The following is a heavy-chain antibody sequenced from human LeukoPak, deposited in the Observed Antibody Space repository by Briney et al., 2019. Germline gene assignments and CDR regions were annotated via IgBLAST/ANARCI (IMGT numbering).Heavy chain of an antibody. J-gene: IGHJ4*02. CDR1: GYTFTSYD. D-gene: IGHD6-19*01. Sequence: GASVKVSCKASGYTFTSYDINWVRQATGQGLEWMGWINPNSGGTNYAQKFQGRVTMTRDTSISTAYMELSRLRSDDTAVYYCARDKGSGWYGFDYWGQGTLVTVSS. V-gene: IGHV1-2*02. CDR2: INPNSGGT. CDR3: ARDKGSGWYGFDY.